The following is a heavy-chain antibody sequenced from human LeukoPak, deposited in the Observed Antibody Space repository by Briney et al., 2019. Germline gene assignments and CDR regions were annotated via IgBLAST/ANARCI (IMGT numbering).Heavy chain of an antibody. D-gene: IGHD5-18*01. CDR1: GGSFSGYY. V-gene: IGHV4-34*01. J-gene: IGHJ4*02. CDR3: ARKRIYSYGRHTGVAVTESFDS. Sequence: SETLSLTCAVYGGSFSGYYWSWIRQPPGKGLEWIGEINHSGSTNYNPSLKSRVSISVDTSKNQFSLRLNSVTAADTAVYYCARKRIYSYGRHTGVAVTESFDSWGQGTLVTVSS. CDR2: INHSGST.